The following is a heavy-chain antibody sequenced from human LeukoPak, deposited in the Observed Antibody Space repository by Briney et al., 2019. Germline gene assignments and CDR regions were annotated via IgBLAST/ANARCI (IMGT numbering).Heavy chain of an antibody. D-gene: IGHD3-3*01. CDR2: ISNSGDNT. CDR1: GFTFSSYV. Sequence: GGSLRLSCAASGFTFSSYVMSWVRQAPGKGLEWASAISNSGDNTYYADSVKGRFTISRDNSKNTLYLQMNSLRAEDTAFYYCARHDFWSGFKGGDYWGQGTLVTVSS. J-gene: IGHJ4*02. CDR3: ARHDFWSGFKGGDY. V-gene: IGHV3-23*01.